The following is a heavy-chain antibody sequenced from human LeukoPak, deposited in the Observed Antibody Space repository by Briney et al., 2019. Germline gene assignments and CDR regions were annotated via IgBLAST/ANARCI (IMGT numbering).Heavy chain of an antibody. V-gene: IGHV1-69*13. Sequence: SVKVSCKASGGTFINYAISWVRQAPGQGLEWMGGIITNLGTTNYAQKYQGRVTITADESTSTVYMELSSLRSEDTAVYYCARPRTYYDFWRGYPPFDYWGQGTLVTVSS. CDR2: IITNLGTT. D-gene: IGHD3-3*01. J-gene: IGHJ4*02. CDR1: GGTFINYA. CDR3: ARPRTYYDFWRGYPPFDY.